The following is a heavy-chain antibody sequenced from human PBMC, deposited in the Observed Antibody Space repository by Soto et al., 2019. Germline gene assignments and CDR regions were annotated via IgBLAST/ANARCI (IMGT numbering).Heavy chain of an antibody. CDR2: ISGSGGST. D-gene: IGHD6-19*01. J-gene: IGHJ4*02. CDR3: AKEGAVAGFDY. CDR1: GFTFSSYA. Sequence: GRSLRLSCAASGFTFSSYAMSSVRQAPGQGLEWVSAISGSGGSTYYANSVKGRFTISGDNSKNTLYLQMNSLRAEDTAVYYCAKEGAVAGFDYWGQGTLVTVSS. V-gene: IGHV3-23*01.